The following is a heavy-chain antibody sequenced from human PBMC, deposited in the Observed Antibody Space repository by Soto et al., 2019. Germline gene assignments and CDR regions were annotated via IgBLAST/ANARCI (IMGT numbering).Heavy chain of an antibody. CDR3: ARGSDYGDYTYGAFDI. J-gene: IGHJ3*02. CDR1: GFSLSTSGVG. CDR2: IYWDDDK. Sequence: QITLKESGPTLVKPTQTLTLTCTFSGFSLSTSGVGVGWIRQPPGKALEWLALIYWDDDKRYSPSLKSRLTITKDTSKNQVVLTMTNMDPVDTATYYCARGSDYGDYTYGAFDIWGQGTMVTVSS. V-gene: IGHV2-5*02. D-gene: IGHD4-17*01.